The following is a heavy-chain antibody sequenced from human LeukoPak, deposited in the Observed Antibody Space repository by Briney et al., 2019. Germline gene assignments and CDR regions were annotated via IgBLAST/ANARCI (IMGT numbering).Heavy chain of an antibody. J-gene: IGHJ6*02. CDR2: ISGNGGST. D-gene: IGHD3-10*01. Sequence: PGGSLRLSCAASGFTFSSYAMSWVRQAPGKGLEWVSAISGNGGSTYYADSVKGRFTISRDNSKNTLYLQMNSLRAEDTAVYYCAKVGGKAMVRGVIISQYYYYGMDVWGQGTTVTVSS. CDR3: AKVGGKAMVRGVIISQYYYYGMDV. V-gene: IGHV3-23*01. CDR1: GFTFSSYA.